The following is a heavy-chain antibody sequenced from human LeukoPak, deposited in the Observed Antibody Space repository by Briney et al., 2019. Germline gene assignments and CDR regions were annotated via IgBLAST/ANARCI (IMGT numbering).Heavy chain of an antibody. V-gene: IGHV3-23*01. J-gene: IGHJ4*02. CDR1: GFTFSSYA. Sequence: PGGSLRLSYAASGFTFSSYAMSWVRQAPGKGLEWVSAISGSGGSTYYADSVKGRFTISRDNSKNTLYLQMNSLRAEDTAVYYCAKGKPIAARPPPFFDYWGQGTLVTVSS. D-gene: IGHD6-6*01. CDR2: ISGSGGST. CDR3: AKGKPIAARPPPFFDY.